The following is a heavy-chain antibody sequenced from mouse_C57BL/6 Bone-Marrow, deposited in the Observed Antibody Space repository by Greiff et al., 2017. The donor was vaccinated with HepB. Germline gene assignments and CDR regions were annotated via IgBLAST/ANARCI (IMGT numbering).Heavy chain of an antibody. CDR1: GFTFSSYG. CDR3: ARRTTVVASFDY. D-gene: IGHD1-1*01. Sequence: LVESGGDLVKPGGSLKLSCAASGFTFSSYGMSWVRQTPDKRLEWVATISSGGSYTYYPDSVKGRFTISRDNAKNTLYLQMSSLKSEDTAMYYCARRTTVVASFDYWGQGTTLTVSS. V-gene: IGHV5-6*02. CDR2: ISSGGSYT. J-gene: IGHJ2*01.